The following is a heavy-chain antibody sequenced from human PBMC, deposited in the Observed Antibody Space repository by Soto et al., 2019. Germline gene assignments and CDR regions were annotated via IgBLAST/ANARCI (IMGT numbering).Heavy chain of an antibody. V-gene: IGHV6-1*01. J-gene: IGHJ6*02. CDR3: ARVGSSSWDYYYYGMDV. CDR1: GDSVSSNSAA. CDR2: TYYRSKWYN. D-gene: IGHD6-13*01. Sequence: SQPLSLTCAISGDSVSSNSAAWNWIRQSPSRGLEWLGRTYYRSKWYNDYAVSVKSRITINPDTSKNQFSLQLNSVTPEDTAVYYCARVGSSSWDYYYYGMDVWGQGTTVTVSS.